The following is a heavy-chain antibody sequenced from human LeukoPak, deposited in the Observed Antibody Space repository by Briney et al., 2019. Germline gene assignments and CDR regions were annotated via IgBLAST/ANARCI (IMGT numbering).Heavy chain of an antibody. J-gene: IGHJ2*01. Sequence: KASETLSLTCAVYGGSLSGYYWSWIGQPPGKGLEWIGEINHSGSTNYNPSLKSRVTISVDTSKNQFSLKLSSVTAADTAVYYCAGRYCSGGSCYPTPNWYFDLWGRATLVTVSS. CDR1: GGSLSGYY. D-gene: IGHD2-15*01. CDR2: INHSGST. CDR3: AGRYCSGGSCYPTPNWYFDL. V-gene: IGHV4-34*01.